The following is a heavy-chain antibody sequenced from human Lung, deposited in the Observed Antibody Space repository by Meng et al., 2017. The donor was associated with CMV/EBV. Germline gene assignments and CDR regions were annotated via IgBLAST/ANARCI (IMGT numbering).Heavy chain of an antibody. J-gene: IGHJ4*02. V-gene: IGHV3-9*01. CDR2: ISWNSGSI. CDR1: GFTFDDHA. Sequence: SCAASGFTFDDHAMHWVRQAPGKGLEWVSGISWNSGSIVYADSVKGRFTISRDNAKNSLYLQMNSLRPEDTALYYCAKDKKMGWGGWFADFDYWGQGXLVTVSS. CDR3: AKDKKMGWGGWFADFDY. D-gene: IGHD2-15*01.